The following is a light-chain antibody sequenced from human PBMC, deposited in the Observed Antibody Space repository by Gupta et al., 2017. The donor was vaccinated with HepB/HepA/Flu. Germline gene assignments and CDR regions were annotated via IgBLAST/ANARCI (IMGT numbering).Light chain of an antibody. V-gene: IGKV2-28*01. CDR2: LGS. J-gene: IGKJ2*03. CDR3: MQALQTPG. Sequence: DIVMTQSPLSLPVTPGEPVSISCRSSQSLLHSNGYNYLDWYLQKPGQSPQLLIYLGSNRASGVPDRFSGSGSGTDFTLKISRVEAEDVGVYYCMQALQTPGFGQGTKLEIK. CDR1: QSLLHSNGYNY.